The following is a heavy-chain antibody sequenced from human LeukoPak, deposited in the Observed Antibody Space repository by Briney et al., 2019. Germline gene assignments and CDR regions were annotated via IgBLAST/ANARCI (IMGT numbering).Heavy chain of an antibody. Sequence: GGSLRHSCAASVFTLSRVLVHGVCQAPGKGLVWISRINSDGSSTNYADSVKGRFTISRDNAKNTLYLQMNSLRAEDTAGYYCASLGYSGWYAFDCWGQGTLVTVSS. J-gene: IGHJ4*02. CDR1: VFTLSRVL. V-gene: IGHV3-74*01. CDR2: INSDGSST. D-gene: IGHD6-13*01. CDR3: ASLGYSGWYAFDC.